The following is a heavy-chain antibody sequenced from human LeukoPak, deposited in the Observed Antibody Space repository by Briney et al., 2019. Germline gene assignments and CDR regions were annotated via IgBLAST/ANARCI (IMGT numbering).Heavy chain of an antibody. D-gene: IGHD1-26*01. CDR3: ARSSQWELLFDY. V-gene: IGHV1-46*01. CDR2: INPSGGST. CDR1: GYTFTSYY. J-gene: IGHJ4*02. Sequence: ASVKVSCKASGYTFTSYYMHWVLQAPGQGLEWMGIINPSGGSTSYAQKFQGRVTMTRDTSTSTVYMELSSLRSEDTAVYYCARSSQWELLFDYWGQGTLVTVSS.